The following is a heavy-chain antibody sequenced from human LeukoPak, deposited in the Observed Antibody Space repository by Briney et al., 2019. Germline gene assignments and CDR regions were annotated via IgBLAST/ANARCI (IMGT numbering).Heavy chain of an antibody. Sequence: PGGSLRLSCAASGFTFSSYSMNWVRQAPGKGLEWVSYISSSSSTIYYADSVKGRFTISRDNAKNSLYLQMNSLRAEDTAVYYCASKGRAYSGSNYRSYYYYMDVWGKGTTVTVSS. CDR3: ASKGRAYSGSNYRSYYYYMDV. V-gene: IGHV3-48*01. D-gene: IGHD1-26*01. J-gene: IGHJ6*03. CDR1: GFTFSSYS. CDR2: ISSSSSTI.